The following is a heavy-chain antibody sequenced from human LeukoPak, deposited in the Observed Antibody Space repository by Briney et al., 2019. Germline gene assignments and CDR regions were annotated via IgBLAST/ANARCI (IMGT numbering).Heavy chain of an antibody. Sequence: ASVKVSCKASGYTFTGYDINWVRQAIGQGLEWMGWMNPSTGDTGYAQKFQGRVTMTRNTSVDTAFMELSGLGSEDMAVYYCTRGSLSGSSRDYWGQGTLVTVSS. J-gene: IGHJ4*02. CDR2: MNPSTGDT. CDR3: TRGSLSGSSRDY. V-gene: IGHV1-8*01. CDR1: GYTFTGYD. D-gene: IGHD1-26*01.